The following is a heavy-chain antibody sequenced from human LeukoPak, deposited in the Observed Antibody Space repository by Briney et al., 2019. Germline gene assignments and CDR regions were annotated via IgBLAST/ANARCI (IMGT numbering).Heavy chain of an antibody. CDR3: ARDFRGSVDAFDI. V-gene: IGHV4-28*03. CDR2: IYHSGTT. J-gene: IGHJ3*02. CDR1: GYSITSSSW. Sequence: PSETLSLTCAVSGYSITSSSWWGWIRPPPGKGLEWIGYIYHSGTTSYNPSLQSRVTMSVDTSKNQFSLKLSSVTAVDTAVYYCARDFRGSVDAFDIWGQGTMVAVSS.